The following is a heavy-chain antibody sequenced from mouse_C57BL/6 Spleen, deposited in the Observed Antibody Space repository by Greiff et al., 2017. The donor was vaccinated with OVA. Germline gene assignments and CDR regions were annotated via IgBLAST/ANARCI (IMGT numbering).Heavy chain of an antibody. J-gene: IGHJ1*03. CDR1: GFNIKDYY. CDR3: AREGYFDV. Sequence: EVKLQESGAELVKPGASVKLSCTASGFNIKDYYMHWVKQRTEQGLEWIGRIDPAAGDTTSAPNFPGKATITAETTSNTAYLQLSGLTSEDTAVYYCAREGYFDVWGTGTTVTVSS. CDR2: IDPAAGDT. V-gene: IGHV14-2*01.